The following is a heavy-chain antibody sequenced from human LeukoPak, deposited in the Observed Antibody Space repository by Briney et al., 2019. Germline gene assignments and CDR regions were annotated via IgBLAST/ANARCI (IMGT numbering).Heavy chain of an antibody. V-gene: IGHV3-66*01. J-gene: IGHJ6*02. D-gene: IGHD3-10*01. Sequence: GGSLRLSCAASGFTVSSNYMSWVRQAPGKGLEWVSVSYSGGSTYYADSVKGRLTISRDSSKNTLYLQMNSLRAADTAVYYCARSPIAMVRGAKGYYYGMDVWGQGTTVTVSS. CDR2: SYSGGST. CDR3: ARSPIAMVRGAKGYYYGMDV. CDR1: GFTVSSNY.